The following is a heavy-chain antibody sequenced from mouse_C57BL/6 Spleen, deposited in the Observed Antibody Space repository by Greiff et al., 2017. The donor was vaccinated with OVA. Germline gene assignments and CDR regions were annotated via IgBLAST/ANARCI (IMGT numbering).Heavy chain of an antibody. V-gene: IGHV7-3*01. CDR1: GFTFTDYY. Sequence: EVKLMESGGGLVQPGGSLSLSCAASGFTFTDYYMSWVRQPPGKALEWLGFIRNKANGYTTEYSASVKGRFTISRDNSQSILYLQMNALRAEDSATYYCARNYYGSSYDYAMDYWGQGTSVTVSS. D-gene: IGHD1-1*01. CDR3: ARNYYGSSYDYAMDY. J-gene: IGHJ4*01. CDR2: IRNKANGYTT.